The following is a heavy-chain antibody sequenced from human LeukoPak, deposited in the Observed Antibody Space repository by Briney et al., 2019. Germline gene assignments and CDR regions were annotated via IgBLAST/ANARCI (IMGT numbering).Heavy chain of an antibody. D-gene: IGHD5-18*01. V-gene: IGHV5-51*01. CDR3: ARPNVHGGYSYGALGY. CDR2: IYPGDSDT. CDR1: GYSFTSYW. J-gene: IGHJ4*02. Sequence: PGESLKISCKGSGYSFTSYWIGWVRQMPGKGLEWMGIIYPGDSDTRYSPSFQGQVTISADKSISTAYLQWSSLKASDTAMYYCARPNVHGGYSYGALGYWGQGTLVTVSS.